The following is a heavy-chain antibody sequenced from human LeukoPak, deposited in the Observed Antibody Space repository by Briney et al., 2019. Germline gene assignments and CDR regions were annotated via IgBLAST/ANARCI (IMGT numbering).Heavy chain of an antibody. CDR3: ARESQVVPAASGDY. CDR1: GYTFTSYD. J-gene: IGHJ4*02. D-gene: IGHD2-2*01. Sequence: ASVKVSCKASGYTFTSYDINWVRQATGQGLEWMGWMNPNSGNTGYAQKFQGRVTITRYTSISTAYMELSSLRSEDTAVYYCARESQVVPAASGDYWGQGTLVTVSS. CDR2: MNPNSGNT. V-gene: IGHV1-8*03.